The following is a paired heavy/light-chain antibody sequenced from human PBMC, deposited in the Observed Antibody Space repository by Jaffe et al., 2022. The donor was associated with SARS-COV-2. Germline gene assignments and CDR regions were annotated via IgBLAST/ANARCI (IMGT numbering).Heavy chain of an antibody. V-gene: IGHV1-3*01. D-gene: IGHD3-3*01. Sequence: QVHLVQSGAEVMRPGASVKVSCKASGYNFSTYAMNWVRQAPGQRPEWMGWVNAGDGKTKYSQTFQGRLTLTRDTSASTAYLELSGLRSEDTAVYYCARIEYDFSGYYPGPFDSWGQGTQVTVSS. CDR3: ARIEYDFSGYYPGPFDS. CDR1: GYNFSTYA. J-gene: IGHJ4*02. CDR2: VNAGDGKT.
Light chain of an antibody. CDR1: QSVLYSPTNQNY. Sequence: DIVMTQSPDSLAVSLGERATVNCRSSQSVLYSPTNQNYLAWYQQKPGQPPKLLIYWASTRKPGVPERFSGSGSGTDFTLTINGLQAEDVAIYYCQQYYTLRTFGQGTKVEI. CDR2: WAS. J-gene: IGKJ1*01. V-gene: IGKV4-1*01. CDR3: QQYYTLRT.